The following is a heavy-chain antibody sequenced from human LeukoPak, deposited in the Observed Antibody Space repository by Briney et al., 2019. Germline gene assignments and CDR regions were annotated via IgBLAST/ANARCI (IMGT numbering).Heavy chain of an antibody. V-gene: IGHV3-53*01. J-gene: IGHJ4*02. D-gene: IGHD5-12*01. Sequence: GGSLRLSCTVSGFTVSSNSMSWVRQAPGKGLEWVSFIYSDNTHYSDSVKGRFTISRDNSKNTLYLQMNSLRAEDTAIYYCAKDRGYVATTVDYWGQGTLVTVAS. CDR3: AKDRGYVATTVDY. CDR2: IYSDNT. CDR1: GFTVSSNS.